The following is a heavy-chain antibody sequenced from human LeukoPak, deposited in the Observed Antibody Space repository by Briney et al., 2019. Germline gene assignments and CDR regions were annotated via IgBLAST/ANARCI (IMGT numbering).Heavy chain of an antibody. V-gene: IGHV4-39*01. CDR3: ARNPRSGSLE. CDR1: GDSISSGSYY. Sequence: SETLSLTCTVSGDSISSGSYYWGWIRQPPGKGLERIGSIYYSGSTNYNPSLKSRVTISVDTSKNQFSLKLSSVTAADTAVYYCARNPRSGSLEWGQGTLVTVSS. J-gene: IGHJ4*02. CDR2: IYYSGST. D-gene: IGHD3-22*01.